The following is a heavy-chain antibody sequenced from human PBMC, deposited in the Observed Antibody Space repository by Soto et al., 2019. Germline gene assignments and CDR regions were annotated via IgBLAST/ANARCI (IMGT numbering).Heavy chain of an antibody. Sequence: QVQLVQSGAEVKEPGSSVRVSCKASGGTFANFIMNWVRQTPGQGLEWMGGIVPMFGTPTYAEKFKGRVTISATGSTSTAYMELTSLRSEDTAVYSCARNGTYSSSLSQYSDMDVWGQGTTVTVS. D-gene: IGHD6-6*01. CDR3: ARNGTYSSSLSQYSDMDV. CDR1: GGTFANFI. V-gene: IGHV1-69*01. J-gene: IGHJ6*02. CDR2: IVPMFGTP.